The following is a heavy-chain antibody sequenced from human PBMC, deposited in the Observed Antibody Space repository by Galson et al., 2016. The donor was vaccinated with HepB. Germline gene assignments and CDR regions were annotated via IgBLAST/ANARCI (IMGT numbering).Heavy chain of an antibody. D-gene: IGHD3-22*01. V-gene: IGHV3-23*01. CDR2: LTGSGAHT. CDR3: ARGSYYYVVSGRFDN. Sequence: SLRLSCAASGFTFNDYAMSWVRQAPGRGLEWVSGLTGSGAHTFYSDAVRGRFTISRDNSKNTRHLQMNSLRAEDTAMYYCARGSYYYVVSGRFDNWGQGTLITVSS. J-gene: IGHJ4*02. CDR1: GFTFNDYA.